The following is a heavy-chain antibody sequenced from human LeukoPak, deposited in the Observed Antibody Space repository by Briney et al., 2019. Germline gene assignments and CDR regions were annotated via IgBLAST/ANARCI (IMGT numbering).Heavy chain of an antibody. Sequence: ASVKVSCKASVYTFTTYGISWVRQAPGQGLEWMGWVSAYNGNTNYAQKLQGRVTMTTDTSANTAYMELGSLRSDDTAVYYCARDRAAHYGDYAFDYWGQGTLVTVSS. D-gene: IGHD4-17*01. CDR3: ARDRAAHYGDYAFDY. CDR1: VYTFTTYG. V-gene: IGHV1-18*01. CDR2: VSAYNGNT. J-gene: IGHJ4*02.